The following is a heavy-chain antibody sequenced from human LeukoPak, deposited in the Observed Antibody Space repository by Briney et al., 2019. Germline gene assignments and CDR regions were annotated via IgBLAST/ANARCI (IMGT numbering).Heavy chain of an antibody. CDR2: ISYDGSNK. J-gene: IGHJ3*02. Sequence: GGSLRLSCAASGFTFSSYAMHWVRQAPGKGLEGVAVISYDGSNKYYADSVKGRFTISRDNSKNTLYLQMNSLRAEDTAVYYCARDLLRSGSYETAFDIWGQGTMVTVSS. CDR1: GFTFSSYA. CDR3: ARDLLRSGSYETAFDI. D-gene: IGHD3-10*01. V-gene: IGHV3-30*04.